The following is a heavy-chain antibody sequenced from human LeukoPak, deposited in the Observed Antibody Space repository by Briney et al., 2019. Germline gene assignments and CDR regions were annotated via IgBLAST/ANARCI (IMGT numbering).Heavy chain of an antibody. D-gene: IGHD5-18*01. Sequence: KTSETLSLTCTVSGGSISSSSYYWGWIRQPPGKGLEWIGSIYYSGSTYYNPSLKSRVTISVDTSKNQFSLKLTSVTAADTAVYYCARITWIHLSRVPFDYWGQGTLVTVSS. V-gene: IGHV4-39*07. J-gene: IGHJ4*02. CDR1: GGSISSSSYY. CDR2: IYYSGST. CDR3: ARITWIHLSRVPFDY.